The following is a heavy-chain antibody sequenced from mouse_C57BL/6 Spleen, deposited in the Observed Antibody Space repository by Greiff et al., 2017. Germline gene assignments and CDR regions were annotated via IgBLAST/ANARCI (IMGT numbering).Heavy chain of an antibody. CDR2: ISSGGSYT. Sequence: EVQLVESGGDLVKPGGSLKLSCAASGFTFSSYGMSWVRQTPDKRLEWVATISSGGSYTYYPDSVKGRFTISRDNAKNTLYLQMSSLKSEDTARYYCARRDRDYFDYWGQGTTLTVSS. V-gene: IGHV5-6*01. CDR3: ARRDRDYFDY. CDR1: GFTFSSYG. J-gene: IGHJ2*01. D-gene: IGHD3-3*01.